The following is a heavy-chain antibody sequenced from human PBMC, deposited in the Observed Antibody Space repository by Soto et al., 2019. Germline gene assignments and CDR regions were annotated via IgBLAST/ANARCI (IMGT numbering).Heavy chain of an antibody. CDR1: GYTFTSYG. J-gene: IGHJ5*02. Sequence: GASVKVSCKASGYTFTSYGISWVRQAPGQGLEWMGWISAYNGNTNYAQKLQGRVTMTTDTSTSTAYMELRSLRSDDTAVYYCASDRGDSSGYYARSWFDPWGQGTLVTVSS. D-gene: IGHD3-22*01. CDR2: ISAYNGNT. CDR3: ASDRGDSSGYYARSWFDP. V-gene: IGHV1-18*04.